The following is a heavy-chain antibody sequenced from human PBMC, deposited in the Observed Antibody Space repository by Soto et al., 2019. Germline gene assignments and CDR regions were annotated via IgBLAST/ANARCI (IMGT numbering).Heavy chain of an antibody. Sequence: PSETLSLTCTVSGYSISNGYYWAWSRQSPGKGLEWIGSVYQTVSTYYNPSLESRVTILVDIAKNHFSLRLNSVTAADTAVYFCAREKGHSNPFDFWGPGMLVTVSS. J-gene: IGHJ4*02. CDR3: AREKGHSNPFDF. V-gene: IGHV4-38-2*02. CDR2: VYQTVST. D-gene: IGHD4-4*01. CDR1: GYSISNGYY.